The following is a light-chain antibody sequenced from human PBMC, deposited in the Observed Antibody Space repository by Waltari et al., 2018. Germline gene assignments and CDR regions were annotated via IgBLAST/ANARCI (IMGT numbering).Light chain of an antibody. V-gene: IGLV2-14*03. J-gene: IGLJ1*01. CDR1: DSDVGAYDF. Sequence: QSALTQPASVSGSPGQSITISCSGTDSDVGAYDFVSWYQQHPGKAPHLIIYDVSNRPSGISKRFSASKSGNTASLTISGLQAEDEADYYCSSDTTSSAPGVFGTGTRVTVL. CDR2: DVS. CDR3: SSDTTSSAPGV.